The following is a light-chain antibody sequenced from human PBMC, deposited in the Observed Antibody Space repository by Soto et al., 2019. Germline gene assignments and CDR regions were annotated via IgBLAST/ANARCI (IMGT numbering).Light chain of an antibody. J-gene: IGKJ5*01. Sequence: EIVLTQSPGTLSLSPGERATLSCRASETVAGSYLAWYQQKPGQAPRLLIYDASNRATGIPARFSGSGSGTDFTLTISSLEPEDFAVYYCQQRSNWPITFGQGTRLEI. CDR1: ETVAGSY. V-gene: IGKV3-11*01. CDR2: DAS. CDR3: QQRSNWPIT.